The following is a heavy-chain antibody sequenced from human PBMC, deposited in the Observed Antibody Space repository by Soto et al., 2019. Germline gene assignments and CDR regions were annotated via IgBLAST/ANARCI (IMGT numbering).Heavy chain of an antibody. D-gene: IGHD2-2*01. V-gene: IGHV6-1*01. J-gene: IGHJ3*02. Sequence: SQTLSLTCAISGDSVSSNSAAWNWIRQSPSRGLEWLGRTYYRSKWYNDYAVSVKSRITINPDTSKSQFSLQLNSVTPEDTAVYYCARDQVIVVPAALRSAFDIWGQGTMVTVSS. CDR3: ARDQVIVVPAALRSAFDI. CDR1: GDSVSSNSAA. CDR2: TYYRSKWYN.